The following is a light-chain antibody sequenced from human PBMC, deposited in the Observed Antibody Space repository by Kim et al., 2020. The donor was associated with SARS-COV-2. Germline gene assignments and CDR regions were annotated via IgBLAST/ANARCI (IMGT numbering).Light chain of an antibody. CDR1: SSDVGAYNY. J-gene: IGLJ2*01. CDR3: SSYTTCSTVV. V-gene: IGLV2-14*03. Sequence: QSALTQPASVSGSPGQSITISCTGTSSDVGAYNYVSWYQQHPGKAPKVMIYDVSNRPSGVSNRFSGSKSGDTVSLTISGLQAEDEADYYCSSYTTCSTVVFGGGTQLTVL. CDR2: DVS.